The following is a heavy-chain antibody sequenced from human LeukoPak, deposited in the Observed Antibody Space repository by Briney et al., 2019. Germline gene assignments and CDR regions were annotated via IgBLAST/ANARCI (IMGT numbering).Heavy chain of an antibody. D-gene: IGHD3-22*01. CDR1: GGSISSSSYY. CDR3: ARQDTMIVVVQFDY. CDR2: IYYSGST. J-gene: IGHJ4*02. Sequence: SETLSLTCTVSGGSISSSSYYWGWIRQPPGKGLEWIGSIYYSGSTYHNPSLKSRVTISVDTSKNQFSLKLSSVTAADTAVYYCARQDTMIVVVQFDYWGQGTLVTVSS. V-gene: IGHV4-39*01.